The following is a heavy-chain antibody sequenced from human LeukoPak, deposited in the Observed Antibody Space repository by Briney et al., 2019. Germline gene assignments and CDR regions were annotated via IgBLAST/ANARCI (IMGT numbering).Heavy chain of an antibody. D-gene: IGHD3-16*01. Sequence: GGSLRLSCTASGFTFNKSPMNWVRQAPGKGLEWISNIRDDSDGTTYADSVKGRFTISRDNAKNSLYLQINSLRAEDTAVYYCVKDLNWAFDYWGQGTLVTVSS. CDR2: IRDDSDGT. J-gene: IGHJ4*02. CDR3: VKDLNWAFDY. CDR1: GFTFNKSP. V-gene: IGHV3-48*01.